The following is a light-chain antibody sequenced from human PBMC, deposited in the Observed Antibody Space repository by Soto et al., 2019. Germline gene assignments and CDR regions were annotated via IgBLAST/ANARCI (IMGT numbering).Light chain of an antibody. CDR1: QDISSE. J-gene: IGKJ5*01. V-gene: IGKV1-12*01. CDR3: QQSYSSPIT. Sequence: DIQMTQSPSSVSASVGDRVTITCRASQDISSELAWYQQKPGRAPKSLIYYVSSLQSGVPPRFSGSGSGTELTLTISTLQPEDSATYYCQQSYSSPITFGQGTRLEIK. CDR2: YVS.